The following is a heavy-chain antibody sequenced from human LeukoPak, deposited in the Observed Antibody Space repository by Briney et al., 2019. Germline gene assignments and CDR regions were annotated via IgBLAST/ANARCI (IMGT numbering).Heavy chain of an antibody. CDR3: ARDSSGWHNYYYYGMDV. J-gene: IGHJ6*02. CDR1: GFTFSSYS. Sequence: PGGSLRLSCAASGFTFSSYSMNWVRQAPGKGLEWVSYISSSSSTIYYADSVKGRFTISRDNAKSSLYLQMNSLRAEDTAVYYCARDSSGWHNYYYYGMDVWGQGTTVTVSS. D-gene: IGHD6-19*01. CDR2: ISSSSSTI. V-gene: IGHV3-48*01.